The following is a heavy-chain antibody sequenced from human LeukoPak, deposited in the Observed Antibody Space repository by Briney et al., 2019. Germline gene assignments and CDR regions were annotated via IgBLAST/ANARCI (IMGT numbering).Heavy chain of an antibody. CDR1: GASITSYY. CDR3: ARGADYDFWSGYSNYYYMDV. D-gene: IGHD3-3*01. J-gene: IGHJ6*03. CDR2: IYNTGST. Sequence: SETLSLTCTVSGASITSYYWIWIRQPPGKGLEWIGYIYNTGSTSYNPSLKSRVTISEDTSKNQFSLKLSSVTAADTAVYYCARGADYDFWSGYSNYYYMDVWGKGTTVTVSS. V-gene: IGHV4-59*01.